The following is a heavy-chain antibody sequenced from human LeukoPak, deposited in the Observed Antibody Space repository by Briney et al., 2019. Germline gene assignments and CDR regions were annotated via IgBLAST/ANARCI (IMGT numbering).Heavy chain of an antibody. CDR2: IYTSGST. D-gene: IGHD5-12*01. CDR1: GGSISSYY. V-gene: IGHV4-4*07. Sequence: PSETLSLTCTVSGGSISSYYWSWIRQPAGKGLEWIGRIYTSGSTNYNPSPPSRVTMSLDTTKNQSSLKLSSVTAADTAVYYCARDSSYSGYDFFDYWGQGTLVTVSS. J-gene: IGHJ4*02. CDR3: ARDSSYSGYDFFDY.